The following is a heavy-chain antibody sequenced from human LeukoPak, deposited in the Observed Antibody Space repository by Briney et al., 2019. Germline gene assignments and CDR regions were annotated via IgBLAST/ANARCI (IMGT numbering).Heavy chain of an antibody. CDR1: GFTFSSYA. CDR2: ISSSSSTI. V-gene: IGHV3-48*01. J-gene: IGHJ3*01. CDR3: ARDLTLAV. D-gene: IGHD3-16*01. Sequence: GGSLRLSCAASGFTFSSYAMHWVRQAPGKGLEWVSYISSSSSTIYYADSVKGRFTISRDNAKNSLYLQMDSLRAEDTAVYYCARDLTLAVWGQGTMVTVSS.